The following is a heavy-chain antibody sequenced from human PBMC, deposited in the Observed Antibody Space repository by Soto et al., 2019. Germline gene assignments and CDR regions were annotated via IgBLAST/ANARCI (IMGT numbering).Heavy chain of an antibody. Sequence: PGGSLRLSCAASGFTFSSYGMHWVRQAPGKGLEWVAVISYDGSNKYYADSVKGRFTISRDNSKNTLYLQMNSLRAEDTAVYYCATGYSSGWPCYYHYGLAFWGQGSTDTVSS. CDR3: ATGYSSGWPCYYHYGLAF. J-gene: IGHJ6*02. D-gene: IGHD6-19*01. CDR2: ISYDGSNK. V-gene: IGHV3-30*03. CDR1: GFTFSSYG.